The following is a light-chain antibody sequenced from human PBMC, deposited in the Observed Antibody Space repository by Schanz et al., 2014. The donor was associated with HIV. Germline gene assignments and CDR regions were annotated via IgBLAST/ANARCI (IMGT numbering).Light chain of an antibody. CDR3: QQYGSSPLYT. CDR1: QSVSSY. CDR2: GAS. J-gene: IGKJ2*01. Sequence: EIVLTQSPGTLSLSPGERATLSCRASQSVSSYLAWYQQKPGQAPTLLIYGASSRATGVPDRFSGSGSGTDYTLTISRLEPEDFAVYYCQQYGSSPLYTFGQGTKLEIK. V-gene: IGKV3-20*01.